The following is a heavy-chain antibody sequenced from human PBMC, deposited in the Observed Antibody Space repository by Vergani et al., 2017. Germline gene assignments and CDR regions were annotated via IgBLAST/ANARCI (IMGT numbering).Heavy chain of an antibody. CDR1: GFTFSSYS. CDR3: ARDIPGIAVAGPAFDI. Sequence: EVQLVESGGGLVKPGGSLRLSCAASGFTFSSYSMNWVRQAPGKGLEWVSSISSSSSYIYYADSVKGRFTIYREHAKNSLYLQMNSLRAEDTAVYYCARDIPGIAVAGPAFDIWGQGTMVTVSS. CDR2: ISSSSSYI. D-gene: IGHD6-19*01. J-gene: IGHJ3*02. V-gene: IGHV3-21*01.